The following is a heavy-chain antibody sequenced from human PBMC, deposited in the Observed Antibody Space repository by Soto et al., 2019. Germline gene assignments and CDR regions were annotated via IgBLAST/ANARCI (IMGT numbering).Heavy chain of an antibody. V-gene: IGHV4-59*01. CDR3: ARCHLEPLYSSSWQDYYYYMDV. CDR1: GGSISSYY. D-gene: IGHD6-13*01. J-gene: IGHJ6*03. CDR2: IYYSGST. Sequence: SESLSLTCTVSGGSISSYYWSWIRQPPGKGLEWIGYIYYSGSTNYNPSLKSRVTISVDTSKNQFSLKLSSVTAADTAVYYCARCHLEPLYSSSWQDYYYYMDVWGKGTTVTVSS.